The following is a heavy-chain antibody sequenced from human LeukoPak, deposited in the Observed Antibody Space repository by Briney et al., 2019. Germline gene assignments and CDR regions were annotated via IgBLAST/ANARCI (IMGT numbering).Heavy chain of an antibody. D-gene: IGHD3-22*01. CDR3: ANYYDSGGYYALDM. V-gene: IGHV3-7*01. Sequence: GGSLRLSCAASGFTFSRYWMSWVRQAPGKGLEWVANINEDGSEKNYVDSVKGRFTISRDNAKNSLYLEMNSLTAKDTAVYYCANYYDSGGYYALDMWGQGTMVTVSP. CDR2: INEDGSEK. CDR1: GFTFSRYW. J-gene: IGHJ3*02.